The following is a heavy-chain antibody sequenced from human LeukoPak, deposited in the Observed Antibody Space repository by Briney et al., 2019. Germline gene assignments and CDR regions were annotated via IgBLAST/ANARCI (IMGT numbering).Heavy chain of an antibody. Sequence: GRSLRLSCAASGFAFSTFGLHWVRQAPGKGLEWVAFIWYDGSKRYYADSVKGRFTISRDNSKNTLYLQMNSLRAEDTAVYYCAKPRAMTTGVGRYFDLWGRGTLVTVSS. CDR1: GFAFSTFG. CDR3: AKPRAMTTGVGRYFDL. J-gene: IGHJ2*01. CDR2: IWYDGSKR. V-gene: IGHV3-33*06. D-gene: IGHD1-1*01.